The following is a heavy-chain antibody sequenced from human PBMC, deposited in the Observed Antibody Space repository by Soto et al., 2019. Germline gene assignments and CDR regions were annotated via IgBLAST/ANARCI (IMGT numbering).Heavy chain of an antibody. Sequence: GGSLRLSCAASGFTFSSYGMHWVRQAPGKGLEWVAVIWYDGSNKYYADSVKGRFTISRDNSKNTLYLQMNSLRAEDTAVYYCARDRRALAARRGLKYWGQGTLVTVSS. CDR3: ARDRRALAARRGLKY. D-gene: IGHD6-6*01. CDR1: GFTFSSYG. V-gene: IGHV3-33*01. J-gene: IGHJ4*02. CDR2: IWYDGSNK.